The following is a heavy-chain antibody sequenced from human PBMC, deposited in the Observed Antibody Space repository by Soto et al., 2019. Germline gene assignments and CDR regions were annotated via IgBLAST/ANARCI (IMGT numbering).Heavy chain of an antibody. J-gene: IGHJ4*02. D-gene: IGHD6-13*01. CDR1: GFTFSTYA. Sequence: PGGSLRLSCAASGFTFSTYAMSWVRQAPGKGLEWVSAISISGDSTYYADSVKGRFTISRDNSKNTLFLQMDSLRAEDTAIYYCAKDITSAGLDHWGQGTMVTVSS. V-gene: IGHV3-23*01. CDR3: AKDITSAGLDH. CDR2: ISISGDST.